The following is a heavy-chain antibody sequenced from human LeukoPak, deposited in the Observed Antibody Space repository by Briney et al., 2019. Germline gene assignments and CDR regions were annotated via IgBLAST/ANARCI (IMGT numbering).Heavy chain of an antibody. D-gene: IGHD3-22*01. CDR1: GGSISRGSYY. V-gene: IGHV4-61*02. CDR3: ARAGGYYDSSGYSSGFDY. CDR2: IYSSGST. J-gene: IGHJ4*02. Sequence: SQTLSLTCTVSGGSISRGSYYWSWIRQPAGKALEWIGRIYSSGSTNYNPSLKSRVTISVDTSKNQFSLKLSSLTAADTAVYYCARAGGYYDSSGYSSGFDYWGQGTLVTVSS.